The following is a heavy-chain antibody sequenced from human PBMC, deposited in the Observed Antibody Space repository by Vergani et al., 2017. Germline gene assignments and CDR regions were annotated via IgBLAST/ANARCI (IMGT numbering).Heavy chain of an antibody. J-gene: IGHJ5*02. CDR1: GYTLTELS. D-gene: IGHD5-18*01. CDR2: FDPEDGET. V-gene: IGHV1-24*01. Sequence: QVQLVQSGAEVKKPGASVKVSCKVSGYTLTELSMHWVRQAPGKGLEWMGGFDPEDGETIYAQKLQGRVTMTADTSTSTAYMELRSLRSDDTAVYYCAREGGYSYGSTWGQGTLVTVSS. CDR3: AREGGYSYGST.